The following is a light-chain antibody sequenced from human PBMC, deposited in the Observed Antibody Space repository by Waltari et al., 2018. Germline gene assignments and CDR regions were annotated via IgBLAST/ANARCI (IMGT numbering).Light chain of an antibody. Sequence: QSALTQPASVSGSPGQSITISCPGTSSDVGGYNFVSWYQQHPGKPPKLMIYDVSNRPSGVSNRFSASKSGNTASLTISGLQAEDEADYYCSSYTSSSILVVFGGGTKVTVL. CDR1: SSDVGGYNF. CDR2: DVS. J-gene: IGLJ2*01. V-gene: IGLV2-14*03. CDR3: SSYTSSSILVV.